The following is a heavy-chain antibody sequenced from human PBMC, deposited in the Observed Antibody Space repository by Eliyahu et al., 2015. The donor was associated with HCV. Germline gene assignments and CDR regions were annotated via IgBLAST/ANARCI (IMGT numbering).Heavy chain of an antibody. J-gene: IGHJ6*02. V-gene: IGHV1-69*01. CDR2: IIPMSGTA. CDR3: ARAIRMGTSSAMDV. D-gene: IGHD6-6*01. Sequence: QVQLAQSGVEVKRPGSSVKVSCKASGDTFRRDAINWVRQAPGQGLEWMGGIIPMSGTANFAQNFQGRVTITADESTSTVYMNLSSLRCEDTAVYYCARAIRMGTSSAMDVWGQGTTVTVS. CDR1: GDTFRRDA.